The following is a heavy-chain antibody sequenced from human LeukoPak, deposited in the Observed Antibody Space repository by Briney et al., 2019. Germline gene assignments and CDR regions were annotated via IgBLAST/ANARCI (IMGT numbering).Heavy chain of an antibody. CDR2: ISGSGGST. CDR1: GFTFSSYA. V-gene: IGHV3-23*01. J-gene: IGHJ4*02. D-gene: IGHD2-15*01. CDR3: AKDDCSGGSCYCHY. Sequence: GGSLRVSCAASGFTFSSYAMSWVRQAPGKGLEWVSAISGSGGSTYYADSVKGRFTISRDNSKNTLYLQMISLRAEDTAVYYCAKDDCSGGSCYCHYWGQGTLVTVSS.